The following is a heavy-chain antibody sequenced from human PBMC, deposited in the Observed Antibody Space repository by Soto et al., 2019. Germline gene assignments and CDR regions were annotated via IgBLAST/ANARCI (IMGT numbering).Heavy chain of an antibody. CDR1: GFAFSSYA. CDR2: ISGSGGST. V-gene: IGHV3-23*01. Sequence: GGSLRLSCAASGFAFSSYAMSWVRQAPGKGLEWVSAISGSGGSTYYADSVKGRFTISRDNSKNTLYLQMNSLRAEDTAVYYCARKDNVVVPAAIMGRYYYYYGMDVWGQGPTVTVSS. J-gene: IGHJ6*02. D-gene: IGHD2-2*02. CDR3: ARKDNVVVPAAIMGRYYYYYGMDV.